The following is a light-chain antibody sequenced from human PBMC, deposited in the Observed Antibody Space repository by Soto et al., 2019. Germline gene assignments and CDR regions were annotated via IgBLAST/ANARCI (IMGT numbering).Light chain of an antibody. CDR3: ETWDNNILV. Sequence: QLVLTQSSSASASLGSSVKLTCTLSSGHSSYNIAWHQQQPGKAPRYLMKLEVSGSYNKGGGVPDRFSGSSSGADRYLTISNHQFEDEADYYCETWDNNILVFGGGTKLTVL. CDR2: LEVSGSY. V-gene: IGLV4-60*02. CDR1: SGHSSYN. J-gene: IGLJ2*01.